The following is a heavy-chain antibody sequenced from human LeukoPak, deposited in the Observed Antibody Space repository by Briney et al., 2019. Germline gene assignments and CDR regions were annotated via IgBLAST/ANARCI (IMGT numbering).Heavy chain of an antibody. V-gene: IGHV3-30*18. Sequence: GGSLRPSCAASGFTFSSSDMHWVRQAPGKGLEWVAVISYDATNKYYADSVKGRFTLSGDNSKNTLYLQTNTLRDEDTAVYYCAKASSNYFYYFEYWGQGTLVTVSS. CDR3: AKASSNYFYYFEY. J-gene: IGHJ4*02. D-gene: IGHD2/OR15-2a*01. CDR2: ISYDATNK. CDR1: GFTFSSSD.